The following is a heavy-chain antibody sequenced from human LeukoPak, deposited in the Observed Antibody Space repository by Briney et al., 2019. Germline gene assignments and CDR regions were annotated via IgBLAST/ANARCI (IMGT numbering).Heavy chain of an antibody. J-gene: IGHJ4*01. D-gene: IGHD2-21*02. Sequence: AGGSLRLSCAASGFTFSSYTMNWFRQAPGKGLEWVSSIAGSSGYISYADSVKGRFTISRDNAKKSLYLQMTSLTAEDTAVYYCARDRGAYCGGDCYLGFDYWGRGTLVTVSS. CDR1: GFTFSSYT. CDR3: ARDRGAYCGGDCYLGFDY. CDR2: IAGSSGYI. V-gene: IGHV3-21*01.